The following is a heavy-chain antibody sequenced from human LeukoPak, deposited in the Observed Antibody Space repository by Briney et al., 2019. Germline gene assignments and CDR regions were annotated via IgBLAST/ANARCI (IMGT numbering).Heavy chain of an antibody. CDR1: GFTFSDYY. CDR2: ISKSGDSI. Sequence: SGGSLRLSCAASGFTFSDYYMSWFRQAPGKGLECISYISKSGDSIYYADSVKGRFTVSRDNAKDSLYVQMNSLRAEDTAVYYCVRVRGSYAFDFWGQGTPLTVSS. V-gene: IGHV3-11*01. D-gene: IGHD1-26*01. CDR3: VRVRGSYAFDF. J-gene: IGHJ4*02.